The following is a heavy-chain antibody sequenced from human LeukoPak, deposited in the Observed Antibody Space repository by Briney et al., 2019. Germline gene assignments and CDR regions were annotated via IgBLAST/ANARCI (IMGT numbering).Heavy chain of an antibody. V-gene: IGHV3-48*04. CDR3: ARDPSPLLWFGELFGDFDY. CDR2: ISSSSSTI. CDR1: GFTFSSYS. J-gene: IGHJ4*02. Sequence: GGSLRLSCAASGFTFSSYSMNWVRQAPGKGLEWVSYISSSSSTIYYADSVKGRFTISRDNAKNSLYLQMNSLRAEDTAVYYCARDPSPLLWFGELFGDFDYWGQGTLVTVSS. D-gene: IGHD3-10*01.